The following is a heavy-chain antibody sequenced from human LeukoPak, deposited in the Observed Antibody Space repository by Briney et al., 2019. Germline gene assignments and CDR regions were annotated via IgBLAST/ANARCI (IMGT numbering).Heavy chain of an antibody. CDR3: ARDFDDVNGDFYYIPDF. CDR1: GFQFSRNC. CDR2: IRYDGTKK. V-gene: IGHV3-30*02. D-gene: IGHD3-10*02. Sequence: PGGSLRLSCAASGFQFSRNCMHWVRQAPGKGLEWVAFIRYDGTKKFYGDSVRGRFTISRDNSKNTLYLEMNSLRHEDTAVYSCARDFDDVNGDFYYIPDFWGQGTLVTVSS. J-gene: IGHJ4*02.